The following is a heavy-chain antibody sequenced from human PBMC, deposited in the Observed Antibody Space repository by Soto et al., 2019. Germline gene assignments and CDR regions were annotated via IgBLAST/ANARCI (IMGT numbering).Heavy chain of an antibody. Sequence: GESLKRSGNGSGYSFTIDCISWVLQMPGKGLEWMGRIDPSDSYTNYSPSFQGHVTISADKSISTAYLQWSSLKASDTAMYYCARRQWLSTYYYYGMDVWGQGTTVTVSS. V-gene: IGHV5-10-1*01. J-gene: IGHJ6*02. CDR1: GYSFTIDC. D-gene: IGHD6-19*01. CDR2: IDPSDSYT. CDR3: ARRQWLSTYYYYGMDV.